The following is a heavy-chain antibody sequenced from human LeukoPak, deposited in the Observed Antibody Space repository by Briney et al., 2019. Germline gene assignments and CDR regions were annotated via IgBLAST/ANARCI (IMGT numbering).Heavy chain of an antibody. D-gene: IGHD3-3*01. CDR1: GYSISSGYY. J-gene: IGHJ4*02. CDR2: IYHSGST. V-gene: IGHV4-38-2*02. Sequence: SETLSLTCTVSGYSISSGYYWGWIRQPPGKGLEWIGSIYHSGSTYYNPSLKSRVTISVDTSKNQFSLKLSSVTAADPAVYYCVRSDDFWSGYYGYWGQGTLVTVSS. CDR3: VRSDDFWSGYYGY.